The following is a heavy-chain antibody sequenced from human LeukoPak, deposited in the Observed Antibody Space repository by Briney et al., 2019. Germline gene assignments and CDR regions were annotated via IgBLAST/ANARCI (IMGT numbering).Heavy chain of an antibody. CDR1: GYTFTGYY. CDR3: ARGRVGASWFDP. V-gene: IGHV1-2*02. Sequence: GASVKVSCKASGYTFTGYYMHWVRQAPGQGLEWMGWINPNSGGTNYARKFQGRVTMTRDTSISTAYMELSRLRSDDTAVYYCARGRVGASWFDPWGQGTLVTVSS. J-gene: IGHJ5*02. CDR2: INPNSGGT. D-gene: IGHD1-26*01.